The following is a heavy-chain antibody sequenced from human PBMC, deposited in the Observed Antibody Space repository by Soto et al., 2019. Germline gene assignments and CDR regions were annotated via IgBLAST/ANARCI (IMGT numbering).Heavy chain of an antibody. CDR1: GGSISSGGYS. CDR3: ARAIVVTVGGMDV. Sequence: TLSLTCAVSGGSISSGGYSWSWIRQPPGKGLEWIGYIYHSGSTYYNPSLKSRVTISVDRSKNQFSLKLSSVTAADTAVYYCARAIVVTVGGMDVWGRGTTVTVSS. D-gene: IGHD5-12*01. V-gene: IGHV4-30-2*01. J-gene: IGHJ6*02. CDR2: IYHSGST.